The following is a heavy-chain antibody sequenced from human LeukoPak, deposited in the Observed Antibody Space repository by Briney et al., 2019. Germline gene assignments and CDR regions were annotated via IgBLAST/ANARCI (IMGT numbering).Heavy chain of an antibody. CDR2: FDPEDSET. J-gene: IGHJ4*02. Sequence: ASVKVSCKVSGYTLTELSMHWVRRAPGKGLEWMGGFDPEDSETIYAQKFQGRVTMTEDTSTDTAYMALSSLRSEDTAVYYCATSPYYYDSSGYYRYWGQGTLVTVSS. D-gene: IGHD3-22*01. CDR1: GYTLTELS. V-gene: IGHV1-24*01. CDR3: ATSPYYYDSSGYYRY.